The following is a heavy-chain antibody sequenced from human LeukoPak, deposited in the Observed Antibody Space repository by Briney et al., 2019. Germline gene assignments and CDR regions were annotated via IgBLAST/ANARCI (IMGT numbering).Heavy chain of an antibody. CDR2: ISSSGSTI. Sequence: GGSLRLSCAASGFTFSDYYMSWIRQAPGKGLEWVSYISSSGSTIYYADSVKGRFTISRDNAKNSLYLQMNSLRAEDTAVYYCAKSSYDILTGYSSTYWGQGTLVTVSS. V-gene: IGHV3-11*01. J-gene: IGHJ4*02. D-gene: IGHD3-9*01. CDR1: GFTFSDYY. CDR3: AKSSYDILTGYSSTY.